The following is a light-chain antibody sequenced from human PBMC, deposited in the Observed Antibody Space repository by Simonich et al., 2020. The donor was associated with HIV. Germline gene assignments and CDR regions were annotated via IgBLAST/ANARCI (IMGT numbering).Light chain of an antibody. V-gene: IGKV4-1*01. CDR3: QQYYTTPYT. J-gene: IGKJ2*01. Sequence: DIVMTQSPDSLAVSLGERATINCKSSQSVLYSSNNKNYLAWYQRKPGQPPKLLIYWASTRESGVPDRFSASGSGTDFTLTISSLQAEDVAVYYCQQYYTTPYTFGQGTKLEIK. CDR2: WAS. CDR1: QSVLYSSNNKNY.